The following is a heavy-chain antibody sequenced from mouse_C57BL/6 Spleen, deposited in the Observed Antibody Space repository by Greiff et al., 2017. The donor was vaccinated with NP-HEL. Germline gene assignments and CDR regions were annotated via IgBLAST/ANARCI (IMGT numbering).Heavy chain of an antibody. CDR2: IYPGDGDT. CDR3: AYYYGSSRYYAMDY. CDR1: GYAFSSSW. Sequence: QVQLQQSGPELVKPGASVKISCTASGYAFSSSWMNWVKQRPGKGLEWIGRIYPGDGDTNYNGKFKGKATLTADKSSSTAYMQLSSLTSEDSAVYFCAYYYGSSRYYAMDYWGQGTSVTVSS. V-gene: IGHV1-82*01. J-gene: IGHJ4*01. D-gene: IGHD1-1*01.